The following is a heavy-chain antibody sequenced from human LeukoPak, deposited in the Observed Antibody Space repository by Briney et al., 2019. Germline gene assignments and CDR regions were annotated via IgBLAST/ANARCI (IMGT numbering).Heavy chain of an antibody. D-gene: IGHD2-2*01. CDR1: GGSISSGDYY. V-gene: IGHV4-30-4*08. J-gene: IGHJ3*02. CDR2: VYYSGST. CDR3: ASLSSTYAFDI. Sequence: SETLSLTCTVSGGSISSGDYYWSWIRQPPGKGLEWIGYVYYSGSTYYNPSLKSRVTISVVTSKNQFSLNLSSVTAADTAVYYCASLSSTYAFDIWGQGTMVTVSS.